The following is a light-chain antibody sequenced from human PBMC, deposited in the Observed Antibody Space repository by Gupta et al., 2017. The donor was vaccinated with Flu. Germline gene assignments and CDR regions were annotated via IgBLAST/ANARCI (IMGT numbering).Light chain of an antibody. Sequence: SALPQPAPVSRSPGQSITSACTGTSSDIGGYNYVSWYQHHPGKAPKLMIYEVSYRPAGVSNRFSGSKSGNTASLTISGLQAEDEADYYCLSYTSSTTWVFGGGTKLTVL. J-gene: IGLJ3*02. CDR2: EVS. CDR1: SSDIGGYNY. CDR3: LSYTSSTTWV. V-gene: IGLV2-14*01.